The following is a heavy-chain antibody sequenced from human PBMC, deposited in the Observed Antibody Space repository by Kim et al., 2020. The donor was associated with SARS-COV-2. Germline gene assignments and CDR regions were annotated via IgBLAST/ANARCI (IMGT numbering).Heavy chain of an antibody. D-gene: IGHD5-12*01. CDR1: GYTFTSYY. CDR2: INPSGGST. J-gene: IGHJ3*02. V-gene: IGHV1-46*01. CDR3: ARGNIVATIWTAFDI. Sequence: ASVKVSCKASGYTFTSYYMHWVRQAPGQGLEWMGIINPSGGSTSYAQKFQGRVTMTRDTSTSTVYMELSSLRSEDTAVYYCARGNIVATIWTAFDIWGQGTMVTVSS.